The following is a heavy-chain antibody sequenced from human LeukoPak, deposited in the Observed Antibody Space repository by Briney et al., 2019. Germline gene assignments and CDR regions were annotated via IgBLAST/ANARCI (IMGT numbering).Heavy chain of an antibody. D-gene: IGHD3-3*02. CDR3: ARDRLGPSFSVSHFDL. Sequence: GGSLRLSCATSGFTFVDYGLSWVRRAPGKGLEWLCAINYNGAITDYADSVKGRFTISRDNAKNSLYLRTDSLRAEDTALYYCARDRLGPSFSVSHFDLWGQGTLVTVSS. CDR1: GFTFVDYG. CDR2: INYNGAIT. J-gene: IGHJ4*02. V-gene: IGHV3-20*04.